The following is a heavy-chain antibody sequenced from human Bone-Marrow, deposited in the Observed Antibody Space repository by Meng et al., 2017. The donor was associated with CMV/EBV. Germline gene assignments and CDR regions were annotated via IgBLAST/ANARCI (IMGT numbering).Heavy chain of an antibody. D-gene: IGHD3-10*01. CDR2: IYSGGSST. CDR3: AKVEGRGRLDYYYYGMDV. V-gene: IGHV3-23*03. J-gene: IGHJ6*02. CDR1: GFTFSSYA. Sequence: GGSLRLSCAASGFTFSSYAMSWVRQAPGKGLEWVSVIYSGGSSTYYADSVKGRFTISRDNSKNTIYLQMNSLRAEDTAVYYCAKVEGRGRLDYYYYGMDVWGQGTTVTVSS.